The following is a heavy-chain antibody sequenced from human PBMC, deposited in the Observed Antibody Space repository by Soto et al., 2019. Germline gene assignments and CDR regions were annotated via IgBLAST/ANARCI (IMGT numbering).Heavy chain of an antibody. CDR1: GFTFTSSA. CDR2: IVVGSGNT. D-gene: IGHD3-22*01. J-gene: IGHJ4*02. Sequence: ASVKVSCKASGFTFTSSALQWVRQARGQRLEWIGWIVVGSGNTNYAQKFQEGVTITRDMSTSKASIELSSLRSADTAVNYCAAVPTRSGYSLYLSDWGQGTLVTVSS. V-gene: IGHV1-58*01. CDR3: AAVPTRSGYSLYLSD.